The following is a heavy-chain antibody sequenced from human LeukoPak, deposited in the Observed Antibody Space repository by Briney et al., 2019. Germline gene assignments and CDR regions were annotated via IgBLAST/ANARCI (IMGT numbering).Heavy chain of an antibody. CDR3: ARGGIRYFDWLRTPYYFDY. Sequence: SETLSLTCAVYGGSFSGYYWSWIRQPPGKGLERIGEINHSGSTNYNPSLKSRVTISVDTSKNQFSLKLSSVTAADTAVYYCARGGIRYFDWLRTPYYFDYWGQGTLVTVSS. J-gene: IGHJ4*02. V-gene: IGHV4-34*01. CDR2: INHSGST. D-gene: IGHD3-9*01. CDR1: GGSFSGYY.